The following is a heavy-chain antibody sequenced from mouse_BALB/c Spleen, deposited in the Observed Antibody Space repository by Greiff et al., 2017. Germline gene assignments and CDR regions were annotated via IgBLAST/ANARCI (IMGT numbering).Heavy chain of an antibody. CDR3: ARHGGYDAMDY. CDR1: GFTFSSYT. Sequence: EVKLMESGGGLVQPGGSLKLSCAASGFTFSSYTMSWVRQTPEKSLEWVAYISNGGGSTYYPDTVKGRFTISRDNAKNTLYLQMSSLKSEDTAMYYCARHGGYDAMDYWGQGTSVTVSS. V-gene: IGHV5-12-2*01. J-gene: IGHJ4*01. CDR2: ISNGGGST.